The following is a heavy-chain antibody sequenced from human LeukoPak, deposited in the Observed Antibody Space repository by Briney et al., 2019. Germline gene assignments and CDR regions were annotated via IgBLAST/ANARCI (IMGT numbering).Heavy chain of an antibody. CDR1: GYTFTSYG. CDR3: ARGYCSGGSCYFHYGMDV. J-gene: IGHJ6*02. D-gene: IGHD2-15*01. CDR2: ISAHNGNT. V-gene: IGHV1-18*01. Sequence: ASVKVSCKASGYTFTSYGISWVRQAPGQGLEWMGWISAHNGNTNYAQKLQGRVTMTTDTSTSTAYMELRSLRSDDTAVYYCARGYCSGGSCYFHYGMDVWGQGTTVTVSS.